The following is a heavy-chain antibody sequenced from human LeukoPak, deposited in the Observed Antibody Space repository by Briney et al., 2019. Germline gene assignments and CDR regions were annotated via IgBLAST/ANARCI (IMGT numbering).Heavy chain of an antibody. CDR1: GGFISSGSYY. CDR3: VRHRAYCDGDCYSQYFDY. CDR2: ISYSGNT. D-gene: IGHD2-21*02. Sequence: SETLSLTCSVSGGFISSGSYYWGWIRQPPGKGLEWVGSISYSGNTNYNPSLKSRVTMSVDTSKNHFSLRLRSVTAADTAVFYRVRHRAYCDGDCYSQYFDYWGQGTLVTVSS. V-gene: IGHV4-39*01. J-gene: IGHJ4*02.